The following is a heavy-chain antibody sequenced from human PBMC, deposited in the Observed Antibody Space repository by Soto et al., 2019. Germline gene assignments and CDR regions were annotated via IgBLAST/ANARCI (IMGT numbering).Heavy chain of an antibody. Sequence: TLSLTCTVSGASISGDTYFWGWIRQPPGKGLEWIGNMFYRGSTYYNPSLKRRVSVVVDTSKNQFSLRLSSMAAADTAVYYCARYVREFSGPGSYDFFDAWGHGILVTVSS. J-gene: IGHJ4*01. CDR1: GASISGDTYF. V-gene: IGHV4-39*01. CDR3: ARYVREFSGPGSYDFFDA. CDR2: MFYRGST. D-gene: IGHD3-10*01.